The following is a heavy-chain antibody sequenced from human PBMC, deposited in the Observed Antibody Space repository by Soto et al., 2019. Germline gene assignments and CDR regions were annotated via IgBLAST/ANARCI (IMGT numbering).Heavy chain of an antibody. CDR3: VEGWNDF. V-gene: IGHV3-15*01. CDR2: IKSKRDGGQT. D-gene: IGHD1-1*01. CDR1: GFMFSIAW. J-gene: IGHJ4*02. Sequence: HLVESGGDLVQPGGSLRLSCAASGFMFSIAWMSWVRQAPGKGLEWVGRIKSKRDGGQTDYAPPVKGRFVISRDDSKNTLYLQMNSLKTDETAVYYCVEGWNDFWGQGTLVAVSS.